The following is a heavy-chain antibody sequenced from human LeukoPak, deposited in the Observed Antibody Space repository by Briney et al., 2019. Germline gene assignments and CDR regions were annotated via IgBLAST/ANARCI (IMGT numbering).Heavy chain of an antibody. J-gene: IGHJ6*03. D-gene: IGHD3-16*01. CDR1: GYTFTGYY. CDR3: AASYVYSYYYYMDV. CDR2: INPNSGGT. V-gene: IGHV1-2*02. Sequence: GASVKVSCKASGYTFTGYYMHWVRQAPGQGLEWMGWINPNSGGTNYAQKFQGRVTMTRDTSISTAYMELSRLRSDDTAVYYCAASYVYSYYYYMDVWGKGTTVTVSS.